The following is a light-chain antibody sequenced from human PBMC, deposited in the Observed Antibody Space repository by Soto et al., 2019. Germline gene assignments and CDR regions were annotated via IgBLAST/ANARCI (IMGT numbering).Light chain of an antibody. CDR1: QSVSSY. CDR3: QQRYNWPIT. V-gene: IGKV3-11*01. Sequence: EIVLTQSPATLSLSPGDRATLSCRASQSVSSYLAWYQQKPGQAPRLFIYDASNRATGIPARFSGSGSGTDFTLTISSLEPEDFSVYYCQQRYNWPITFGQGTRLEIK. CDR2: DAS. J-gene: IGKJ5*01.